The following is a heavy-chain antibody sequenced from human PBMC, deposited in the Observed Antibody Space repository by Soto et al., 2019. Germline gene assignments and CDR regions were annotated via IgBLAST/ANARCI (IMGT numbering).Heavy chain of an antibody. CDR1: GGTFSIYG. CDR2: IIPILTTP. CDR3: ATSVGIAPTGEDGMDV. V-gene: IGHV1-69*01. D-gene: IGHD2-8*02. J-gene: IGHJ6*02. Sequence: QVQLVQSGAEVKKTGSSVKVSCKASGGTFSIYGFSWVRQAPGQGPEWIGGIIPILTTPNYAQKFQGRVTIVADESTTTVYMALSSLKFADTAVYYCATSVGIAPTGEDGMDVWGQVTSVTVSS.